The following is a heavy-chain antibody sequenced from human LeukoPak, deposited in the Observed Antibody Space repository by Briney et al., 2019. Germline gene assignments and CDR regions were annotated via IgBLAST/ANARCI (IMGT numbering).Heavy chain of an antibody. D-gene: IGHD4-17*01. CDR2: IYHSGST. CDR3: ARGYGDYVEGWFDP. J-gene: IGHJ5*02. V-gene: IGHV4-4*02. CDR1: GGSISSSNW. Sequence: SGTLSLTCAVSGGSISSSNWWSWVRQPPGKGLEWIGEIYHSGSTNYNPSLKSRVTISVDKSKNQFSLKLSSVTAADTAVYYCARGYGDYVEGWFDPWGQGTLVTVSS.